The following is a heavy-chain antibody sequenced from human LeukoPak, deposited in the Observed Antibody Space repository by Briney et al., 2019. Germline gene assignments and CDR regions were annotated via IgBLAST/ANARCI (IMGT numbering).Heavy chain of an antibody. D-gene: IGHD3-10*02. CDR3: AELGITMIGGV. CDR2: ITSSSRTI. V-gene: IGHV3-48*03. CDR1: GFTFSSYE. Sequence: GGSLRLSCAASGFTFSSYEMNWVRQAPGKGLEWVSYITSSSRTIWYADSVKGRFTISRDNAKNSLYLQMNSLRAEDTAVYYCAELGITMIGGVWGKGTTVTISS. J-gene: IGHJ6*04.